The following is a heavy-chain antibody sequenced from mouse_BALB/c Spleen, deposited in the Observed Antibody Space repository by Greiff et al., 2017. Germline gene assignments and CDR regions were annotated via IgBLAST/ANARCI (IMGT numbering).Heavy chain of an antibody. CDR1: GYTFTDYA. CDR2: ISTYYGDA. J-gene: IGHJ1*01. V-gene: IGHV1S137*01. CDR3: ARSEGYYGSSYEGYFDV. D-gene: IGHD1-1*01. Sequence: VKLQQSGAELVRPGVSVKISCKGSGYTFTDYAMHWVKQSHAKSLEWIGVISTYYGDASYNQKFKGKATMTVDKSSSTAYMELARLTSEDSAIYYCARSEGYYGSSYEGYFDVWGAGTTVTVSS.